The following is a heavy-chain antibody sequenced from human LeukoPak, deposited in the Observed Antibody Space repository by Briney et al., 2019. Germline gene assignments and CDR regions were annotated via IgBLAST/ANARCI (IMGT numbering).Heavy chain of an antibody. CDR3: APKVAVADY. J-gene: IGHJ4*02. V-gene: IGHV3-21*01. D-gene: IGHD6-19*01. CDR1: GFTLSSYS. CDR2: ISSSSSYI. Sequence: TGGVPRTSFAAPGFTLSSYSMEWVRPAPGKGLEWVSSISSSSSYIYYADSVKGRFTISRDNAKNSLYLQMNSLRAEDTAVYYCAPKVAVADYWGQGTLVTVSS.